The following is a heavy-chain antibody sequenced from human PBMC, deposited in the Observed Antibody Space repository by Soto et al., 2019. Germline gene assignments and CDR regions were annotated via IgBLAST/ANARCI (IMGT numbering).Heavy chain of an antibody. CDR1: GGTFSSYA. V-gene: IGHV1-69*13. J-gene: IGHJ3*02. CDR2: IIPIFGTA. CDR3: ARAVNCSGGSCYSDAFDI. Sequence: SVKVSCKASGGTFSSYAISWVRQAPGQGLEWMGGIIPIFGTANYAQKFQGRVTITADESTSTAYMELSSLRSEDTAVYYCARAVNCSGGSCYSDAFDIWGQGTMVTVSS. D-gene: IGHD2-15*01.